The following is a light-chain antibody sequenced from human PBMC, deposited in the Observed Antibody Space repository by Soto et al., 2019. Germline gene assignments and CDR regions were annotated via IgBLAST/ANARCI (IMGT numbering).Light chain of an antibody. J-gene: IGLJ2*01. CDR2: VNNDGSH. CDR3: QTWNTGIPVV. CDR1: SGHSTYA. Sequence: QSVLTQSPSASASLGASVKLTCTLSSGHSTYAIAWHQQQPEKGPRYLMKVNNDGSHNKGDGIPDRFSGSSSGAERFLTISSLQSEDEADSYCQTWNTGIPVVFGGGTKLTVL. V-gene: IGLV4-69*01.